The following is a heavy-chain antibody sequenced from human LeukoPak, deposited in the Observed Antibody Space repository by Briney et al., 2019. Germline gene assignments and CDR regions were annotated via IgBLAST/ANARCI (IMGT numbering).Heavy chain of an antibody. CDR1: GYTFTSYD. V-gene: IGHV1-8*03. CDR2: MNANSGNT. D-gene: IGHD6-6*01. J-gene: IGHJ4*02. Sequence: ASVKVSCKASGYTFTSYDINGVRQATGQGLEWMGWMNANSGNTGYAQKFQGRVTITRNTSISTAYMELSSLRSEDTAVYYCARLPMAARRILAFDYWGQGTLVTVSS. CDR3: ARLPMAARRILAFDY.